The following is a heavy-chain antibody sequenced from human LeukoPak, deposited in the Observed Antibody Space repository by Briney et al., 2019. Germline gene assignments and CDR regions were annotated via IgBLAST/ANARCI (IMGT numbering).Heavy chain of an antibody. D-gene: IGHD6-6*01. CDR2: ISGSGGST. CDR1: GFTFSSYA. V-gene: IGHV3-23*01. J-gene: IGHJ6*02. CDR3: AKDRLEYSSSRPYLYYGMDV. Sequence: PGGSLRLSCAASGFTFSSYAMSWVRQAPGEGLEWVSAISGSGGSTYYADSVKGRFTISRDNSKNTLYLQMNSLRAEDTAVYYCAKDRLEYSSSRPYLYYGMDVWGQGTTVTVSS.